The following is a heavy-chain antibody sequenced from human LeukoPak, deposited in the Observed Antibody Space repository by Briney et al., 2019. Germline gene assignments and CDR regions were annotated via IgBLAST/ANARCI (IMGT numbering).Heavy chain of an antibody. V-gene: IGHV3-30*04. CDR1: GFTFSSYA. J-gene: IGHJ4*02. Sequence: PGGSLRLSCAASGFTFSSYAMHWVRQAPGKGLEWVSAISYDGSDEFYADPVKGRFTVSRDNSKSTLYLQMNSLRPEDTAVYYCARDRSYSFFDYWGQGTLVTVSS. CDR2: ISYDGSDE. CDR3: ARDRSYSFFDY. D-gene: IGHD2-21*01.